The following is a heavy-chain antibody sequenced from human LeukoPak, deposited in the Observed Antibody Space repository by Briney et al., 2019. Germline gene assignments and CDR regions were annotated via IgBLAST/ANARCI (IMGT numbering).Heavy chain of an antibody. Sequence: SETLSLTCTVSGGSISSGGYYWSWIRQHPGKGLEWIGYIYYSGSTYYNSSLKSRVTISVDTSKNQFSLKLSSVTAADTAVYYCARGRVGGNYAGVGWFDPWGQGTLVTVSS. D-gene: IGHD4-23*01. CDR3: ARGRVGGNYAGVGWFDP. V-gene: IGHV4-31*03. J-gene: IGHJ5*02. CDR1: GGSISSGGYY. CDR2: IYYSGST.